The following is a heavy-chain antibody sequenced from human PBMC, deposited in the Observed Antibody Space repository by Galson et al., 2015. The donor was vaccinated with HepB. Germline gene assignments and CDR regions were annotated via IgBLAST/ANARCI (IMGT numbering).Heavy chain of an antibody. CDR1: GYTFTSYA. D-gene: IGHD1-26*01. CDR2: ISTNTGNP. V-gene: IGHV7-4-1*02. CDR3: ARELSVGERWFDP. J-gene: IGHJ5*02. Sequence: SVKVSCKASGYTFTSYAMNWVRQAPGQGLEWMGWISTNTGNPTYAQGFTGRFVFSLDTSVSTAYLQISSLKAEDTAVYYCARELSVGERWFDPWGQGTLVTVSS.